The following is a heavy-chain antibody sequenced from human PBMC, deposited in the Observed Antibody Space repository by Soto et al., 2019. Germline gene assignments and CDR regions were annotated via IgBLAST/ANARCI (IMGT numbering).Heavy chain of an antibody. CDR2: ISSSRTTI. J-gene: IGHJ4*02. Sequence: QVQLVESGGGLVKPGGSLRLSCAASGFTFSDHYMTWIRQAPGKGLEWLSYISSSRTTIYYAESVRGRFTISRDNAKNSFYLQMNSLRVEDSAVYYCARVGDMAYKDWGQGTLVTVSP. CDR1: GFTFSDHY. CDR3: ARVGDMAYKD. V-gene: IGHV3-11*01. D-gene: IGHD3-3*01.